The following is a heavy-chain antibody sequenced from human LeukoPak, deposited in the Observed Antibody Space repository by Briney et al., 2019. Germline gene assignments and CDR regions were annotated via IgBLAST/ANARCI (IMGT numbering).Heavy chain of an antibody. J-gene: IGHJ4*02. CDR2: ISSSARSI. CDR3: ARDYCSTTTCRFDY. V-gene: IGHV3-48*01. D-gene: IGHD2-2*01. CDR1: GFTFSSYS. Sequence: GGPLRLSCAASGFTFSSYSMNWVRQAPGKGLEWVSYISSSARSIYYADSVKGRFTISSDNAKNSLYLQMNSLRAEDTAVYYCARDYCSTTTCRFDYWGQGTLVTVSS.